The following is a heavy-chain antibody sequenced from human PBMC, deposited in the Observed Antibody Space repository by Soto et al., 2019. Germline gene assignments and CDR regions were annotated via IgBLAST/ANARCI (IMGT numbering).Heavy chain of an antibody. J-gene: IGHJ6*02. CDR1: GYTFTSYY. CDR2: INPSGGST. Sequence: GASVKVSCKASGYTFTSYYMHWVRQAPGQGLEWMGIINPSGGSTSYAQKFQGRVTMTRDTSTSTVYMELSSLRSEDTAVYYCARDIIVVVPAAYYYYGMDVWGQGTTVTVSS. CDR3: ARDIIVVVPAAYYYYGMDV. D-gene: IGHD2-2*01. V-gene: IGHV1-46*03.